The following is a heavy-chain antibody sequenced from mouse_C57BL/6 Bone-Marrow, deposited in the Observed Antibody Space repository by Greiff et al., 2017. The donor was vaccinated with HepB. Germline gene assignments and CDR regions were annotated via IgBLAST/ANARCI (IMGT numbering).Heavy chain of an antibody. CDR2: ISSGGDYI. V-gene: IGHV5-9-1*02. J-gene: IGHJ3*01. Sequence: EVKLVESGEGLVKPGGSLKLSCAASGFTFSSYAMSWVRQTPEKRLEWVAYISSGGDYIYYADNVKGRFTISRDNARNTLYLQMSSLKSEDTAMYYCTRARDYGSSFAYWGQGTLVTVSA. D-gene: IGHD1-1*01. CDR3: TRARDYGSSFAY. CDR1: GFTFSSYA.